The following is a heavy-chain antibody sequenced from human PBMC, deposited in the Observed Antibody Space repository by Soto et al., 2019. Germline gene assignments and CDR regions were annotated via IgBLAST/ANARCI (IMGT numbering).Heavy chain of an antibody. V-gene: IGHV3-33*01. Sequence: PGGSLRLSCAASGFTFSSYGMHWVRQAPGKGLEWVAVIWYDGSNKYYADSVKGRFTISRDNSKNTLYLQMNSLRAEDTAVYYCARDPHRSNVAYFQHWGQGTLVTVSS. CDR1: GFTFSSYG. CDR3: ARDPHRSNVAYFQH. CDR2: IWYDGSNK. J-gene: IGHJ1*01.